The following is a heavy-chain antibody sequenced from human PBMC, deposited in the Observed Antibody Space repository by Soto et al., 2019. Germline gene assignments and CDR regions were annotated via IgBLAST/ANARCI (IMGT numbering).Heavy chain of an antibody. Sequence: GGSLSLSCAASGFPFSSYGMHWVRQAPGKGLEWVAIIWYDASNKYYADSVKGRFTISRDNSKNTLYLQMNSLRAEDTAVYYCARDYDSSGYRRYYFDYWGQGTLVTVSS. V-gene: IGHV3-33*01. D-gene: IGHD3-22*01. CDR1: GFPFSSYG. CDR2: IWYDASNK. CDR3: ARDYDSSGYRRYYFDY. J-gene: IGHJ4*02.